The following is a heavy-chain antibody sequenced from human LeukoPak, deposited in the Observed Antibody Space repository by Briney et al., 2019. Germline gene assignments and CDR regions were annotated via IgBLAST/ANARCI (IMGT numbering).Heavy chain of an antibody. Sequence: SETLSLTCAVYGGSFSGYYWSWIRQPPGKGLEWIGEINHSGSTNYNPSLKSRVTISVDTSKNQFSLKLSSVTAADTAVYYCGRGGPWRYSYGRNTYYFDYWGQGTLVTVSS. J-gene: IGHJ4*02. CDR1: GGSFSGYY. D-gene: IGHD5-18*01. CDR2: INHSGST. CDR3: GRGGPWRYSYGRNTYYFDY. V-gene: IGHV4-34*01.